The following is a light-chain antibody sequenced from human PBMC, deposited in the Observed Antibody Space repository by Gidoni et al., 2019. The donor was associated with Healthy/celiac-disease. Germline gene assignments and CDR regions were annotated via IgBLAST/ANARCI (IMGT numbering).Light chain of an antibody. CDR3: QQRSNWPPNT. V-gene: IGKV3-11*01. J-gene: IGKJ2*01. Sequence: IVLTQSPATLSLSPGERATLSCRASQSVSSYLAWYQQKPGQAPRLLIYDASNRATGIPARFSGSGSGTDFTLTISSLEPEDLAVYYCQQRSNWPPNTFXQXTKLEIK. CDR1: QSVSSY. CDR2: DAS.